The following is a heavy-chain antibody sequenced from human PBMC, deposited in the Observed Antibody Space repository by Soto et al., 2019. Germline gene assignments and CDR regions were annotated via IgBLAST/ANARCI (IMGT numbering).Heavy chain of an antibody. CDR1: GFTVSSNY. Sequence: VPLVETGGGLIQPGGSLRLSCAASGFTVSSNYMSWVRQAPGKGLEWVSVIYSGGSTYYADSVRGRFTISRDNSKNTLYLQMKSLRAEDTAVYYCARDPPATRHGMDVWGQGTTVTVSS. CDR3: ARDPPATRHGMDV. J-gene: IGHJ6*02. V-gene: IGHV3-53*02. CDR2: IYSGGST.